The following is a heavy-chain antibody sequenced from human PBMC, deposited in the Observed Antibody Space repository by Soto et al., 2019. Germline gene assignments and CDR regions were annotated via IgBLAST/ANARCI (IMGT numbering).Heavy chain of an antibody. Sequence: SETLSLTCAVYGGSFSGYYWSWIRQPPGKGLEWIGEINHSGSTNYNPSLKSRVTISVDTSKNQFSLKLSSVTAADTAVYYCARAPVRLVRNNYYYGMDVWGQGTTVTVSS. CDR3: ARAPVRLVRNNYYYGMDV. J-gene: IGHJ6*02. CDR1: GGSFSGYY. CDR2: INHSGST. D-gene: IGHD1-1*01. V-gene: IGHV4-34*01.